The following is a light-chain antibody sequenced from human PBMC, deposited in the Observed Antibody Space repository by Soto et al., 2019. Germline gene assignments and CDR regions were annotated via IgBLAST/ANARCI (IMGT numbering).Light chain of an antibody. J-gene: IGKJ1*01. CDR2: GAS. Sequence: IQLTQSPSSLSASVGDRVTIPCRASQGVRSYLDWFPQRPGKVPKLLIFGASTLQHGVPARFSGGGFGTEFTLTITRLQTEDFATYYCHQVYTYPRTFGQGTNVEI. CDR3: HQVYTYPRT. V-gene: IGKV1-9*01. CDR1: QGVRSY.